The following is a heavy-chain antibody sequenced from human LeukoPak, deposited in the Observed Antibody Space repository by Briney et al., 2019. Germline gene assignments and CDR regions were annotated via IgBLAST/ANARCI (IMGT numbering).Heavy chain of an antibody. CDR3: ARTRDSSGYTFDY. J-gene: IGHJ4*02. CDR1: GYTFTGYY. V-gene: IGHV1-2*02. Sequence: ASVKVSCKASGYTFTGYYMHWVRQAPGQGLEWMGWINPNSGGTNYAQKFQGRVTMTRDTSISTAYMELSRLRSDDTAVYYCARTRDSSGYTFDYWGQGTLVTVSS. D-gene: IGHD3-22*01. CDR2: INPNSGGT.